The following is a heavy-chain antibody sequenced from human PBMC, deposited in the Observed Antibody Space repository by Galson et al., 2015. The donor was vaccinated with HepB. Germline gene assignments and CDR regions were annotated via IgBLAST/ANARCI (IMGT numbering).Heavy chain of an antibody. D-gene: IGHD1-26*01. Sequence: SLRLSCAASGFTFSDYYMSWIRQAPGKGLEWVSYISSSSSYTNYADSEKGRFTISRDNAKNSLYLQMNSLRAEDTAVYYCARDGGSYHYFDYWGQGTLVTVSS. CDR3: ARDGGSYHYFDY. CDR2: ISSSSSYT. CDR1: GFTFSDYY. V-gene: IGHV3-11*05. J-gene: IGHJ4*02.